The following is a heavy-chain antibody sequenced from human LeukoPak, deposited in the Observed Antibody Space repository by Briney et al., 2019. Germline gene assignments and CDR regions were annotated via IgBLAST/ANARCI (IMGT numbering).Heavy chain of an antibody. CDR1: GGSISSYY. J-gene: IGHJ3*02. V-gene: IGHV4-59*08. Sequence: SETLSLTCTVSGGSISSYYLSWIRQPPGKGLEWIGYIYYSVCTNYNPSLKSRVTISLDTSKNQFSLKLSYVTAADTAVYYCARHRELTVDFDIWGQGPMVTVSS. CDR2: IYYSVCT. CDR3: ARHRELTVDFDI. D-gene: IGHD1-26*01.